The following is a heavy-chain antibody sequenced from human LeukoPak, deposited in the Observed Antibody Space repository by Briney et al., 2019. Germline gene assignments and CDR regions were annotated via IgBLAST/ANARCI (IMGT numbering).Heavy chain of an antibody. CDR3: AKDYSRLLLYFDY. D-gene: IGHD3-22*01. J-gene: IGHJ4*02. CDR2: ISSSSSTI. Sequence: PGGSLRLSCAASGFTFSSYSMNWVRQAPGKGLEWVSYISSSSSTIYYADSVKGRFTISRDNAKNSLYLQMNSLRAEDTAVYYCAKDYSRLLLYFDYWGQGTLVTVSS. V-gene: IGHV3-48*01. CDR1: GFTFSSYS.